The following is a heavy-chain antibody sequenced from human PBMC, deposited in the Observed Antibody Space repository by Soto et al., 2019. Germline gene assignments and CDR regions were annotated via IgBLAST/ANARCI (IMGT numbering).Heavy chain of an antibody. V-gene: IGHV4-4*02. J-gene: IGHJ6*02. D-gene: IGHD6-13*01. CDR3: ARDNLYSSSWSLYYYYGMDV. CDR2: IYHSGST. CDR1: GGSISSSNW. Sequence: SETLSLTCAVSGGSISSSNWWSWVRQPPGKGLEWIGEIYHSGSTNYNPSLKSQVTISVDKSKNQFSLKLSSVTAADTAVYYCARDNLYSSSWSLYYYYGMDVWGQGTTVTVSS.